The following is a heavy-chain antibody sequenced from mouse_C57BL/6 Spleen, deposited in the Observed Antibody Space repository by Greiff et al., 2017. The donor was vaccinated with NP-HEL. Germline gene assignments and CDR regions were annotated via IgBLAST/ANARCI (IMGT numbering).Heavy chain of an antibody. Sequence: EVQLQQSGPELVKPGASVKISCKASGYTFTDYYMNWVKQSHGKSLEWIGDINPNNGGTSYNQKFKGKATLTVDKSSSTAYMELRSLTSEDSAVYYGARLRSGGAWFAYWGQGTLVTGSA. J-gene: IGHJ3*01. CDR3: ARLRSGGAWFAY. CDR1: GYTFTDYY. V-gene: IGHV1-26*01. D-gene: IGHD1-1*01. CDR2: INPNNGGT.